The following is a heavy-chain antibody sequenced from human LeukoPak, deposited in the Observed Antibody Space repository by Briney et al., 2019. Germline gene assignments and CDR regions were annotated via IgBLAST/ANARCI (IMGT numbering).Heavy chain of an antibody. J-gene: IGHJ6*02. V-gene: IGHV1-69*13. D-gene: IGHD2-15*01. CDR3: ARDSGGNSYGMDV. CDR2: IIPIFGTA. CDR1: GYTFTGYY. Sequence: ASVKVSCKASGYTFTGYYMHWVRQAPGQGLEWMGGIIPIFGTANYAQKFQGRVTITADESTSTAYMELSSLRSEDTAVYYCARDSGGNSYGMDVWGQGTTVTVSS.